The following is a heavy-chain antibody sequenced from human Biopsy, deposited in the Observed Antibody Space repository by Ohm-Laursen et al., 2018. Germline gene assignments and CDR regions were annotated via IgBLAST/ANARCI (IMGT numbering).Heavy chain of an antibody. V-gene: IGHV4-59*11. CDR3: ARGSNEYGGLYFPH. CDR2: ISHTGYT. Sequence: GTLSLTCAVSGGSFTGHYWTWIRQPPGKGLEWIGHISHTGYTSYKSSLKSRVTISLDTSRKHFSLRLTSLAAADTAVYYCARGSNEYGGLYFPHWGQGTLVTVSS. CDR1: GGSFTGHY. J-gene: IGHJ1*01. D-gene: IGHD4-23*01.